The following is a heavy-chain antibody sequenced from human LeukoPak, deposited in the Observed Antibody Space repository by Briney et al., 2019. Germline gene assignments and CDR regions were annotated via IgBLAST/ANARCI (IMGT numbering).Heavy chain of an antibody. CDR3: ARGDGVIMKY. D-gene: IGHD3-10*01. CDR1: GDSW. V-gene: IGHV3-74*01. J-gene: IGHJ4*02. Sequence: GGSLRLSCAGSGDSWMHWVRQVPGKGLVWVSRIKIDGSSTSYADSVKGRFTISNDNAENTLYLQMNSLRAEDTAVYYCARGDGVIMKYWGQGTLVTVSS. CDR2: IKIDGSST.